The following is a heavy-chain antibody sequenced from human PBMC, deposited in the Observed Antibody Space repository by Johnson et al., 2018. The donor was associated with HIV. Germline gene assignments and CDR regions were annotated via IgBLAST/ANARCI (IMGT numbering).Heavy chain of an antibody. CDR2: IYSGGST. CDR3: ARAVVVAATNAFDI. Sequence: EVQLVESGGGVVQPGGSLRLSCAASGLTVSSNYMSWVRQAPGKGLEWVSLIYSGGSTYYTDSVKGRFTISRDNSKNTLYIQMNSLRAEDTAVYYCARAVVVAATNAFDIWGQGTMVTVSS. CDR1: GLTVSSNY. J-gene: IGHJ3*02. D-gene: IGHD2-15*01. V-gene: IGHV3-66*01.